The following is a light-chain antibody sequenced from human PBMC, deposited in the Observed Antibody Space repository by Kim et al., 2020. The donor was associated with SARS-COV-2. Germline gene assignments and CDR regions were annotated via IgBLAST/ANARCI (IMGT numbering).Light chain of an antibody. J-gene: IGKJ4*01. CDR1: QSIRSN. CDR3: QQYYDWPLT. Sequence: VATGEGASLSCRASQSIRSNLAWYQQKAGQAPSLLMHGASTRATGIPARFSGSGSGTEFTLTISSLQSEDFAVYYCQQYYDWPLTFGGGTKVDIK. CDR2: GAS. V-gene: IGKV3-15*01.